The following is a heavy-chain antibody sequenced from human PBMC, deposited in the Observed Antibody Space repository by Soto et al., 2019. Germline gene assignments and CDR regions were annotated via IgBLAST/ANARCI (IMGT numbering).Heavy chain of an antibody. CDR3: ASARSSVGAPGGFIEF. D-gene: IGHD1-26*01. CDR2: ISGSGGST. Sequence: PGGSLRLSCAASGFTFSSYAMSWVRQAPGKGLEWVSAISGSGGSTYYADSVKGRFTISRGNSKNTLYLQMNSLRAEDTAVYYCASARSSVGAPGGFIEFWGQGSLVTVSS. V-gene: IGHV3-23*01. J-gene: IGHJ4*02. CDR1: GFTFSSYA.